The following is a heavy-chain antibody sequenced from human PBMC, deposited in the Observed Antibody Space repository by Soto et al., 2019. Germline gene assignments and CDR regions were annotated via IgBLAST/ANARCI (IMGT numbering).Heavy chain of an antibody. CDR2: IIPIFGKI. V-gene: IGHV1-69*05. CDR3: AKGAVAGTPTSYYYYGMDV. D-gene: IGHD6-19*01. Sequence: QVQLLQSGAEVKKPGSSVRVSCEASGGTFRTYAISWVRQAPGQGLEWMGEIIPIFGKINYAQKFQGRVTXXXDXXTTTVYMDLRSLRSDATAIYYCAKGAVAGTPTSYYYYGMDVWGHGTSVTVSS. J-gene: IGHJ6*02. CDR1: GGTFRTYA.